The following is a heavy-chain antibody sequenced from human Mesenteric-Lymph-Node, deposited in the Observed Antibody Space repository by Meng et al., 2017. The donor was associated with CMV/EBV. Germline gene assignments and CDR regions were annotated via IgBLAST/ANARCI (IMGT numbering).Heavy chain of an antibody. V-gene: IGHV3-21*01. CDR1: GFTFSRFS. J-gene: IGHJ4*02. CDR2: ISNSTSHT. D-gene: IGHD1-26*01. CDR3: ARLRSGSYYGRFDY. Sequence: GESLKISCVVFGFTFSRFSMNWVRQAPGKGLDWVSSISNSTSHTDHADSLKGRFTISRDNAKNSLYLQMNNLRDDDTAVYYCARLRSGSYYGRFDYWGQGTLVTVSS.